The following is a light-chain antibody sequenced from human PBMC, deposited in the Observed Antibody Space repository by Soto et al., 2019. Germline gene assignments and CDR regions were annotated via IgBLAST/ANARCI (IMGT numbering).Light chain of an antibody. V-gene: IGLV2-14*01. CDR2: DVS. Sequence: QCALTQPASVSGSPGQSITISCTGTSSDVGGYNYVSWYQQHPGKAPKLMIYDVSDRPSGVSNRFSGSKSGNTASLTISGLQAEDEADYYCSSYTNRGTLDIFGTGTKVTVL. CDR1: SSDVGGYNY. J-gene: IGLJ1*01. CDR3: SSYTNRGTLDI.